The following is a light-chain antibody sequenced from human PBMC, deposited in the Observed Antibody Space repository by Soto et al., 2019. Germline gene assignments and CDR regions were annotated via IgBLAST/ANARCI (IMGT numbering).Light chain of an antibody. V-gene: IGKV3-15*01. CDR3: QQYNNLPYT. Sequence: EIVMTQSPVTLSVSPGERAALSCRASQSVSSNFAWYQQRPGQAPRLLIYGASTRATGIPARFSGSGSATEFTLTISSLQSEDFAVYYCQQYNNLPYTCGQGTKLEIK. J-gene: IGKJ2*01. CDR1: QSVSSN. CDR2: GAS.